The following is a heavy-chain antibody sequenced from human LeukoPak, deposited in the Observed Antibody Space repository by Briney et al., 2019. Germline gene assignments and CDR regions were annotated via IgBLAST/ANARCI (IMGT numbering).Heavy chain of an antibody. Sequence: PGGSLRLSCAVSGYTFSSSSMKSGRQAPGKGLEWVSSISSSSSYIYYADSVKGRFTISRDNAKNSLYLQMNSLRAEDTAVYYFLRDSGSPPYYGYYWGQGTLVTVSS. CDR1: GYTFSSSS. CDR2: ISSSSSYI. J-gene: IGHJ4*02. D-gene: IGHD1-26*01. CDR3: LRDSGSPPYYGYY. V-gene: IGHV3-21*01.